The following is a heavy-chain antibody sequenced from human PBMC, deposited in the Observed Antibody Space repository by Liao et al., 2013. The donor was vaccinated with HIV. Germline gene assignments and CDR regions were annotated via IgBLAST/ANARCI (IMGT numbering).Heavy chain of an antibody. CDR2: IYSSGTA. D-gene: IGHD4-17*01. J-gene: IGHJ4*02. V-gene: IGHV4-4*07. CDR3: AREADYGHFDY. Sequence: QVHLRESGPGLVKPSETLSLTCSMSGGSIHNYYWTWMRLPAGKGLEWVGRIYSSGTANYNPSLKSRVTMSVDTSKNLFSLKLSSLTAADTAVYFCAREADYGHFDYWGQGTLVTVSS. CDR1: GGSIHNYY.